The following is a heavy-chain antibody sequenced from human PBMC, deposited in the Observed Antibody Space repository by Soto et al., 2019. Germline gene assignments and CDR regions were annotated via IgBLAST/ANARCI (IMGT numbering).Heavy chain of an antibody. CDR2: IYYSGST. J-gene: IGHJ3*02. D-gene: IGHD4-17*01. CDR3: ARRYGYAFDI. Sequence: SETLALTCTVSGGSISSYYWSWIRQPPGKGLEWIGYIYYSGSTNYNPSLKSRVTISVDTSKNQFSLKLSSVTAADTAVYYCARRYGYAFDIWGQGTMVTVSS. V-gene: IGHV4-59*01. CDR1: GGSISSYY.